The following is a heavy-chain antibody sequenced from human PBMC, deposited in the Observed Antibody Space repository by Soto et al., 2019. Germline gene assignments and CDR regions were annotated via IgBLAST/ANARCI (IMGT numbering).Heavy chain of an antibody. J-gene: IGHJ6*02. V-gene: IGHV3-43D*04. CDR3: AKGATVTTHYQYYGMDV. CDR2: VNWDGDTT. D-gene: IGHD4-17*01. CDR1: GFTFDDFA. Sequence: PGGSLSLSCAASGFTFDDFAMCWVRQVPGKGLEWISLVNWDGDTTFYADSVKGRFIISRDNSKNSVYLQMNSLRSEDSAMYYCAKGATVTTHYQYYGMDVWGQGTTVTVSS.